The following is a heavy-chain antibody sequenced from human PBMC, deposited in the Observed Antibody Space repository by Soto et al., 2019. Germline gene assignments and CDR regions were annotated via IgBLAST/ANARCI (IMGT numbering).Heavy chain of an antibody. Sequence: GGSLRLSCGASGFTFSDHWMNWVRQAPGKGLEWVASIKYDGAEKTYVDSVKGRFTISRDNPKNSVYLQMASLRAADTAVYYCARDGVAPGLYFDHWGQGTPVTVSS. J-gene: IGHJ4*02. CDR1: GFTFSDHW. CDR3: ARDGVAPGLYFDH. CDR2: IKYDGAEK. D-gene: IGHD3-10*01. V-gene: IGHV3-7*05.